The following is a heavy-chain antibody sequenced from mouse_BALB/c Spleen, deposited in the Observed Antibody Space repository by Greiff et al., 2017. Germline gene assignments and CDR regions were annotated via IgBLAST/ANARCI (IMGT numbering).Heavy chain of an antibody. CDR1: GFTFSDYY. CDR2: ISDGGSYT. D-gene: IGHD1-1*01. Sequence: DVMLVESGGGLVKPGGSLKLSCAASGFTFSDYYMYWVRQTPEKRLEWVATISDGGSYTYYPDSVKGRFTISRDNAKNNLYLQMSSLKSEDTAMYYCARVGYGSWGQGTTLTVSS. CDR3: ARVGYGS. J-gene: IGHJ2*01. V-gene: IGHV5-4*02.